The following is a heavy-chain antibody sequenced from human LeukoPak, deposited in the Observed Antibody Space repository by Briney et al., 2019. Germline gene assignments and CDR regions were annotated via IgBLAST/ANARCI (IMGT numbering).Heavy chain of an antibody. CDR3: ARDEGARPFDY. V-gene: IGHV3-33*01. J-gene: IGHJ4*02. CDR1: GFTFSSYG. D-gene: IGHD1-26*01. CDR2: IWYDGSNK. Sequence: GGSLRLSCAASGFTFSSYGMHWVRQAPGKGLEWAAVIWYDGSNKYYADSVKGRFTISRDNSKNTLYLQMNSLRAEDTAVYYCARDEGARPFDYWGQGTLVTVSS.